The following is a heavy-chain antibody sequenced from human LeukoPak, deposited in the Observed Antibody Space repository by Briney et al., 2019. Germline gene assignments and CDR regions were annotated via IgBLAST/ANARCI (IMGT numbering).Heavy chain of an antibody. V-gene: IGHV5-51*01. CDR1: GYSFTNYW. CDR2: IYPGDSDT. J-gene: IGHJ4*02. CDR3: ARVLWWTDY. Sequence: GESLKISCKGSGYSFTNYWIAWVRQMPGKGLEWMGIIYPGDSDTRYSPSFQGLVSISADKSISTAYMELSRLRSDDTAVYYCARVLWWTDYWGQGTLVTVSS. D-gene: IGHD2-21*01.